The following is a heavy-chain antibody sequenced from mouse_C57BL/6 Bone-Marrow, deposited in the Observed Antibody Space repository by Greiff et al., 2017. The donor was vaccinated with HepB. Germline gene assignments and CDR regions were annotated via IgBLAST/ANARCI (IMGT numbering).Heavy chain of an antibody. CDR3: ARHDLLWLRPRRAMDY. CDR2: INSDGGST. J-gene: IGHJ4*01. CDR1: EYEFPSHD. Sequence: EVQRVESGGGLVQPGESLKLSCESNEYEFPSHDMSWVRKTPEKRLELVAAINSDGGSTYYPDTMERRFIISRDNTKKTLYLQMSSLRSEDTALYYCARHDLLWLRPRRAMDYWGQGTSVTVSS. D-gene: IGHD2-2*01. V-gene: IGHV5-2*01.